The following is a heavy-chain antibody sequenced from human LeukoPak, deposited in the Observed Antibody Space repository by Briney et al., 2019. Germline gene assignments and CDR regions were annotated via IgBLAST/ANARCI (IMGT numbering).Heavy chain of an antibody. V-gene: IGHV3-23*01. D-gene: IGHD2-2*01. J-gene: IGHJ5*02. CDR2: IDGSGDKT. CDR3: AKGPRYCSSTSCGFGFDP. Sequence: GGSLRLSCITSGFTFSAYAMTWVRQAPGQGLEWISSIDGSGDKTYYGDSVKGRFTISRDNSKNTLYLQMNSLRAEDTAVYYCAKGPRYCSSTSCGFGFDPWGQGTLVTVSS. CDR1: GFTFSAYA.